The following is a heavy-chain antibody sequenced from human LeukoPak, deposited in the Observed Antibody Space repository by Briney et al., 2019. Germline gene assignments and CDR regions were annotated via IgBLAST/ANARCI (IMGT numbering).Heavy chain of an antibody. D-gene: IGHD4-17*01. Sequence: PSETLSLTCTVPGGSISSSSYYWGWIRQPPGKGLEWIGSIYYSGSTYYNPSLKSRVTISVDTSKNQFSLKLSSVTAADTAVYYCARRTVTRGTNFDYWSQGTLVTVSS. J-gene: IGHJ4*02. CDR2: IYYSGST. V-gene: IGHV4-39*07. CDR1: GGSISSSSYY. CDR3: ARRTVTRGTNFDY.